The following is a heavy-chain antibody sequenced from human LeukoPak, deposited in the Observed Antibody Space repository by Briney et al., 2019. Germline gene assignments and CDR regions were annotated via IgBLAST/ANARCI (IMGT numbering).Heavy chain of an antibody. CDR2: ISGSGGST. D-gene: IGHD3-3*01. Sequence: GGSLRLSCAASGFTFSSYSMNWVRQAPGKGLEWVSAISGSGGSTYYADSVKGRFTISRDNSKNTLYLQMNSLRAEDTAVYYCAKDLPYDFWSGYQYCFDYWGQGTLVTVSS. J-gene: IGHJ4*02. CDR1: GFTFSSYS. CDR3: AKDLPYDFWSGYQYCFDY. V-gene: IGHV3-23*01.